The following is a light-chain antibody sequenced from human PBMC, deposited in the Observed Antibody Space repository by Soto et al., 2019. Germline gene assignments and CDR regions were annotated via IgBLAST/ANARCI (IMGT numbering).Light chain of an antibody. CDR2: KSS. Sequence: DIQMTQSPATLAASVGDRVTIICRASQSMNDCVAGYQQKPGKAPKLLIYKSSNLQRGVPSRFSGSGSGTEFTLTIRSLQPDDFATYYCQQYYSYSPFGQGTKVHIK. V-gene: IGKV1-5*03. CDR3: QQYYSYSP. J-gene: IGKJ1*01. CDR1: QSMNDC.